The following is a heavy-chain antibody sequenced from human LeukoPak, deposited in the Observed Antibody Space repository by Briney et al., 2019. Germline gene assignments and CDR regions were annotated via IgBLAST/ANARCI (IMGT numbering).Heavy chain of an antibody. V-gene: IGHV4-59*01. D-gene: IGHD5-12*01. Sequence: PSETLSLTCAVYGGSFSGYYWSWIRQPPGKGLEWIGTFYSDGSTNYNPSLKSRLTISVDTSKNQFSLKLSSVTAADTAVCYCARSLSGLDSGDRWGQGTLVTVSS. CDR3: ARSLSGLDSGDR. CDR2: FYSDGST. J-gene: IGHJ5*02. CDR1: GGSFSGYY.